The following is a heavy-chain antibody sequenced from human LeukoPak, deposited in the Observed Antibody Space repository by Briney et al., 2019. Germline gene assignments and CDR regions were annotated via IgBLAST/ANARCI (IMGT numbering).Heavy chain of an antibody. V-gene: IGHV3-30*04. CDR3: ARAYGSSGYYQLPIDY. D-gene: IGHD3-22*01. Sequence: GGSLRLSCAASGFTFSSYVMHWVRQAPGKGLEWVAIISYDGSNEYYADSVKGRFTISRDNSKNTLYLQMNSLRVEDTALYYCARAYGSSGYYQLPIDYWGQGTLVTVSS. CDR2: ISYDGSNE. J-gene: IGHJ4*02. CDR1: GFTFSSYV.